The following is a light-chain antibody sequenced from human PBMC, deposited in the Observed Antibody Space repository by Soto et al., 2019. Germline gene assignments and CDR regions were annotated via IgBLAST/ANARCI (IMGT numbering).Light chain of an antibody. CDR3: QESYSSSAKI. J-gene: IGKJ2*01. CDR1: QTIDTY. V-gene: IGKV1-39*01. CDR2: DAS. Sequence: DIQMTQSPTSLSASVGDRVTIFCRASQTIDTYLNWYQHIPGKAPKLLIYDASSLQSGVPSRFSGSGSGRDFTLTITGLQPEDFATYYCQESYSSSAKIFGQGTKLEI.